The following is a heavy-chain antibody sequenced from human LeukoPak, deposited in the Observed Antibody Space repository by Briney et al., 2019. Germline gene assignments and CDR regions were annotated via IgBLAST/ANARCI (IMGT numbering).Heavy chain of an antibody. CDR1: EFTFSSYA. V-gene: IGHV3-30-3*01. D-gene: IGHD1-1*01. Sequence: PGRSLRLSCAASEFTFSSYAMHWVRKAPGKGLEWLAVMSFDGGNEYYADSVKGRFTISRDNAKNSLYLQMNSLRDEGTAVYYCARESGGNGDIDYRGQGTLVTVSS. CDR2: MSFDGGNE. CDR3: ARESGGNGDIDY. J-gene: IGHJ4*02.